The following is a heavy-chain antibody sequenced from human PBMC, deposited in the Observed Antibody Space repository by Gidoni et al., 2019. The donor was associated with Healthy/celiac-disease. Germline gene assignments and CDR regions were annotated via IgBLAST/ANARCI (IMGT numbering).Heavy chain of an antibody. J-gene: IGHJ4*02. V-gene: IGHV3-23*01. CDR1: GFTFSSYA. CDR2: ISGSGGST. Sequence: EVQLLESGGGLVQPGGSLSLSCAASGFTFSSYAMSWVRQAPGKGLEWVSAISGSGGSTYYADSVKGRFTIFRDNSKNTLYLQMNSLRAEDTAVYYCAKFVLMVYEYFDYWGQGTLVTVSS. D-gene: IGHD2-8*01. CDR3: AKFVLMVYEYFDY.